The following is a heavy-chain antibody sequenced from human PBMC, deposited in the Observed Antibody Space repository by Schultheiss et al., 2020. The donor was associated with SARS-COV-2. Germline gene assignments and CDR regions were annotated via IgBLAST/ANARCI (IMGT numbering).Heavy chain of an antibody. CDR2: ISGSGGST. J-gene: IGHJ4*02. D-gene: IGHD3-10*01. V-gene: IGHV3-23*01. CDR1: GFTFSSYA. Sequence: GGSLRLSCAASGFTFSSYAMSWVRQAPGKGLEWVSAISGSGGSTYYADSVKGRFTISRDNAKNSLYLQMNSLRAEDTAVYYCAKDVWFGYGLRSHYFDYWGQGTLVTVSS. CDR3: AKDVWFGYGLRSHYFDY.